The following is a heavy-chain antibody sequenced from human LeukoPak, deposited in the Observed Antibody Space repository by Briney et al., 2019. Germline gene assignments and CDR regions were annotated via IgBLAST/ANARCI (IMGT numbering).Heavy chain of an antibody. CDR1: GFTVSSYW. Sequence: GGSLRLSCAASGFTVSSYWLHWVRQTPGKGLEWVSGISWNSGSIGYADSVKGRFTISRDNAKNSLYLQMNSLRAEDTALYYCAKGVRYCSGGSCYSPYYYGMDVWGQGTTVTVSS. D-gene: IGHD2-15*01. CDR2: ISWNSGSI. CDR3: AKGVRYCSGGSCYSPYYYGMDV. J-gene: IGHJ6*02. V-gene: IGHV3-9*01.